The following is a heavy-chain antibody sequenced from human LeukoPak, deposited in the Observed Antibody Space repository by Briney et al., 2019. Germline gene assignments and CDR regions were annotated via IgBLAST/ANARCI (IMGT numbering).Heavy chain of an antibody. CDR1: GFTFSTYG. Sequence: PGGSLRLSCAASGFTFSTYGMHWVRQAPGKGLEWVAVISFDGIYKFYSDSVKGRFSISRDNSNNTLSLQMNSLRADDTAVYYCAKDLGSGYYYNYDYWGQGTLVSVSS. CDR2: ISFDGIYK. CDR3: AKDLGSGYYYNYDY. J-gene: IGHJ4*02. D-gene: IGHD3-22*01. V-gene: IGHV3-30*18.